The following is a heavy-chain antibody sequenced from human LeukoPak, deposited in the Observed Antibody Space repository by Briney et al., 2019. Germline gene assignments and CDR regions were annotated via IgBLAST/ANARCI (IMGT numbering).Heavy chain of an antibody. J-gene: IGHJ6*04. V-gene: IGHV4-34*01. Sequence: PSETLSLTCAVYGGSFSDYWWTWIRQSPGKGLEWIGEVNHSGRTNYNPSLKSRVSISVDRSKKQFSLKLTSVTAADTAVYYCARGRGMDVWGKGTTVTISS. CDR2: VNHSGRT. CDR3: ARGRGMDV. D-gene: IGHD3-10*01. CDR1: GGSFSDYW.